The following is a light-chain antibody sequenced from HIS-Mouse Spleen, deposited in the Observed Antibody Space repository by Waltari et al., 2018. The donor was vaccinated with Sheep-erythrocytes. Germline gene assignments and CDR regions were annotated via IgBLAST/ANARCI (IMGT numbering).Light chain of an antibody. V-gene: IGLV2-23*01. J-gene: IGLJ3*02. Sequence: QSALTQPASVSGPPGQSITISCTGTSRDVGSYNLFSWYQQHPGKAPKLMIYEGSKRPSGVSNRFSGSKSGNTASLTISGLQAEDEADYYCCSYAGSSTPWVFGGGTKLTVL. CDR2: EGS. CDR1: SRDVGSYNL. CDR3: CSYAGSSTPWV.